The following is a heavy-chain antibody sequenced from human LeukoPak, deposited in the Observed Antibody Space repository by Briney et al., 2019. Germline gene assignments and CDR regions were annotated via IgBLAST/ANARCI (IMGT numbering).Heavy chain of an antibody. D-gene: IGHD1-14*01. J-gene: IGHJ4*02. CDR3: AKDRPHPSAEPTNFDY. Sequence: GGSVRLSCGRSVFTFSSLDMSGVRQAPGKGGEWVSATDGSGGSAYYADSVRGRFTISRDNSKNTLYLQMNSLRVEDTAVYYCAKDRPHPSAEPTNFDYWGQGTLVTVAS. V-gene: IGHV3-23*01. CDR2: TDGSGGSA. CDR1: VFTFSSLD.